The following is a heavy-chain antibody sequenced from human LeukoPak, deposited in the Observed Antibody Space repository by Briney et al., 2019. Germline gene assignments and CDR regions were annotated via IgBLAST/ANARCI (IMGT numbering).Heavy chain of an antibody. CDR3: ARLRMKLVRSYYYMDV. D-gene: IGHD6-13*01. CDR2: IYYSGST. J-gene: IGHJ6*03. V-gene: IGHV4-39*01. Sequence: SETLSLTCTVSGGSISSSSYYWGWLRQPPGKGREWIGSIYYSGSTYYNPSLKSRVTISVDTSKNQFSLKLSSVTAADTAVYYCARLRMKLVRSYYYMDVWGKGTTVTVSS. CDR1: GGSISSSSYY.